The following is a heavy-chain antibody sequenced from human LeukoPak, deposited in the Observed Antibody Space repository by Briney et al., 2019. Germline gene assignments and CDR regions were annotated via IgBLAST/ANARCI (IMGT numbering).Heavy chain of an antibody. J-gene: IGHJ4*02. CDR3: ARDGRGRDYFDY. V-gene: IGHV1-46*01. CDR1: GYTFTSYY. Sequence: ASVKVSCKASGYTFTSYYMHWVRQAPGQGLEWMGIINPSVGSTSYAQKFQGRVTMTRDTSTSTVYMEMSSLRSEDTAVYYCARDGRGRDYFDYWGQGNLVTVSS. D-gene: IGHD1-26*01. CDR2: INPSVGST.